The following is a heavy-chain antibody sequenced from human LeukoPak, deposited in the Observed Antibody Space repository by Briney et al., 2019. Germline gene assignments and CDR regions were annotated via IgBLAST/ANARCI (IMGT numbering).Heavy chain of an antibody. D-gene: IGHD3-3*01. Sequence: ASVKVSCTASGYTFTSYAMNWVRQAPGQGLEWMGWINTNTGNPTYAKGFTGRFVFSLDTSVNTPYLQIRSLKAEDTAVYYCARDKGFLEWFPLDDFDIWGQGRMVTVSS. J-gene: IGHJ3*02. CDR2: INTNTGNP. CDR1: GYTFTSYA. CDR3: ARDKGFLEWFPLDDFDI. V-gene: IGHV7-4-1*01.